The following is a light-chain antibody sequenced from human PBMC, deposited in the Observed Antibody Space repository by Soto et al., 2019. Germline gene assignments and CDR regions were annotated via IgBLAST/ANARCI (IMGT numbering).Light chain of an antibody. CDR3: ATWDGSLTGYV. J-gene: IGLJ1*01. CDR2: STD. Sequence: QSVLTQPPSASGALGQRVTISCSGGSSNIGSNTVNWYQQHPGTAPKLLICSTDQRPSGVPDRFSGSKSGTSASLAISGLQSEDEADYYCATWDGSLTGYVFGTGTKVTVL. V-gene: IGLV1-44*01. CDR1: SSNIGSNT.